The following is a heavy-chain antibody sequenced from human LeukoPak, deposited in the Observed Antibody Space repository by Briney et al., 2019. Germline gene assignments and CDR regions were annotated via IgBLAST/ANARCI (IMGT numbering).Heavy chain of an antibody. CDR2: IWYDGSTE. J-gene: IGHJ6*03. V-gene: IGHV3-33*06. CDR1: GFTFSSYG. Sequence: PGGSLRLSCAASGFTFSSYGVHWVRQAPGKGLEWVAVIWYDGSTEYYADSVKGRFTISRDNSKNTLYLQMNSLRAEDTAVYYCAKGYPDYYGSPRDYYYMDVWGKGTTVTVSS. D-gene: IGHD3-10*01. CDR3: AKGYPDYYGSPRDYYYMDV.